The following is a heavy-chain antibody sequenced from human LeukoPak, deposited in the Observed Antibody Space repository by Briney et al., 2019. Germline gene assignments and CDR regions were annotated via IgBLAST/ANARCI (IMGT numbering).Heavy chain of an antibody. CDR2: INTNTGNP. J-gene: IGHJ4*02. V-gene: IGHV7-4-1*02. Sequence: ASVKVCCKASGYTFTTYAMNWVRQAPGQGLEWMGWINTNTGNPTYAQGFTGRFVFSLDTSVSTAYLQISSLKAEDTAVYYCARDGDTAMAAQFDYWGQGTLVTVSS. CDR1: GYTFTTYA. CDR3: ARDGDTAMAAQFDY. D-gene: IGHD5-18*01.